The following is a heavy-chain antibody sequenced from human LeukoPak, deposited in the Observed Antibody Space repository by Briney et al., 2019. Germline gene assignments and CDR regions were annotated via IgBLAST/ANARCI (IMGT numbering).Heavy chain of an antibody. CDR3: ARDKFGGTDY. Sequence: PGGSLRLSCAASGFTFSTSWMSWVRQASGKGLEWVANIKQDGSEKYYVDSVKGRFTISRDNAKNSLYLQMKSLGAEDTAVYYCARDKFGGTDYWGQGTLVTVSS. J-gene: IGHJ4*02. CDR1: GFTFSTSW. V-gene: IGHV3-7*01. CDR2: IKQDGSEK. D-gene: IGHD3-16*01.